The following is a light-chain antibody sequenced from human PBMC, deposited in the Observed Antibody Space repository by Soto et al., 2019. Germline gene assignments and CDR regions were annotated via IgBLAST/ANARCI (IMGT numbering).Light chain of an antibody. CDR1: SSNIGAGDD. CDR3: QSYDSSLSGYV. Sequence: QSVLTQPPSVSGAPGQRVTISCTGSSSNIGAGDDVHWYQQLPETAPKLLICGSINRPSGVPDRFSGSKSGTSASLAITGLQAEDEADYYCQSYDSSLSGYVFGTGTKLTVL. CDR2: GSI. V-gene: IGLV1-40*01. J-gene: IGLJ1*01.